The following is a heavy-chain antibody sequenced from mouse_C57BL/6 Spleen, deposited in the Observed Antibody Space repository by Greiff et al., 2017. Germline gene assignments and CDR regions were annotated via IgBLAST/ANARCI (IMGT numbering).Heavy chain of an antibody. V-gene: IGHV1-63*01. CDR1: GYTFTNYW. J-gene: IGHJ2*01. D-gene: IGHD1-1*01. CDR3: ARSLLRGSSYFDY. Sequence: VQLQQSGAELVRPGTSVKMSCKASGYTFTNYWIGWAKQRPGHGLEWIGDIYPGGGYTNYNEKFKGKATLTADKSSSTAYMQFSSLTSEDSAIYYCARSLLRGSSYFDYWGQGTTLTVSS. CDR2: IYPGGGYT.